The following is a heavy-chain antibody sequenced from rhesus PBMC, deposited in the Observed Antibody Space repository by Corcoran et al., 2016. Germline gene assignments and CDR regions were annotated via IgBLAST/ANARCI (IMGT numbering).Heavy chain of an antibody. CDR2: ISYSGST. CDR1: GYSISSGYG. V-gene: IGHV4-122*02. D-gene: IGHD3-16*01. J-gene: IGHJ6*01. CDR3: ARDGDYYSGRPLGALDS. Sequence: QLQLQESGPGLVKPSETLSLTCAVSGYSISSGYGWSWIRQPPGKGLEWIGYISYSGSTSYNPSLKSRVTISRDTSKTQFSLKLSSVTAADTAVYYFARDGDYYSGRPLGALDSWGQGVVVTVSS.